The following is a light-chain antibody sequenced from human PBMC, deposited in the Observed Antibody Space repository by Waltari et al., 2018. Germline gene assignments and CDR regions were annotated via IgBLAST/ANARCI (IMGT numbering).Light chain of an antibody. CDR3: SSYAGSNKGV. Sequence: QSALTQPPSASGSPGQSVTISCTGTSSDVGAYNYVSWYQQHPGKAPKLMIYEVTKRPSGVPDRFSGSKSGNMASLTVSGLQAEDEADYYCSSYAGSNKGVFGGGTHLTVL. J-gene: IGLJ2*01. CDR2: EVT. V-gene: IGLV2-8*01. CDR1: SSDVGAYNY.